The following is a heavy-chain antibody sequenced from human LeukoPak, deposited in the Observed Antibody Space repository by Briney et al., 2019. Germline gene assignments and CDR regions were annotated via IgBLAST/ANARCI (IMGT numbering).Heavy chain of an antibody. V-gene: IGHV3-30*02. CDR1: GFTFSSHG. J-gene: IGHJ4*02. CDR3: AKGKYYDFLFDY. D-gene: IGHD3-3*01. CDR2: IRYDGSNK. Sequence: PGGSLRLSCAASGFTFSSHGMHWVRQAPGKGLEWVAFIRYDGSNKYYADSVKGRFTISRDNSKNTLYLQMNSLRAEDTAVYYCAKGKYYDFLFDYRGQGTLVTVSS.